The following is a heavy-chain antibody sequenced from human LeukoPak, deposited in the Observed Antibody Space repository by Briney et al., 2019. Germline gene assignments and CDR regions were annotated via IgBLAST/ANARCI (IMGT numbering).Heavy chain of an antibody. J-gene: IGHJ4*02. CDR1: GGSFSGYY. V-gene: IGHV4-34*01. CDR3: ARGPIYSSGWYSYFDY. Sequence: PETLSLTCAVYGGSFSGYYWSWIRQPPGKGLEWIGEINHSGSTNYNPSLKSRVTISVDMSKNQFSLKLSSVTAADTAVYYCARGPIYSSGWYSYFDYWGQGTLVTVSP. D-gene: IGHD6-19*01. CDR2: INHSGST.